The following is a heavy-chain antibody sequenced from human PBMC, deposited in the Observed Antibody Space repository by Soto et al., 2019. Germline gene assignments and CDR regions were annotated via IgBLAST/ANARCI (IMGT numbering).Heavy chain of an antibody. V-gene: IGHV4-61*01. J-gene: IGHJ4*02. CDR2: IYNPETF. CDR1: GVSVSSGSFY. CDR3: ARVPLRYSSSHNFDS. D-gene: IGHD6-19*01. Sequence: SETLSLTCSVSGVSVSSGSFYWSWIRQPPGKVLEWIGFIYNPETFNYNPSLKSRVNLSVDASKNQFSLKMSSVTAAVTAVYYCARVPLRYSSSHNFDSWGQGALVTV.